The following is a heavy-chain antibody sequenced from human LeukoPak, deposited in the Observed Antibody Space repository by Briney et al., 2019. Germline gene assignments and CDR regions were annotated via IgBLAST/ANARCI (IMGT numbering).Heavy chain of an antibody. J-gene: IGHJ1*01. V-gene: IGHV4-59*01. CDR2: LYYSGST. D-gene: IGHD2/OR15-2a*01. Sequence: SETLSLTCTVSGGSISSYYWSWIRQRPGEGLEWIGYLYYSGSTTYSPSLKSRVTMSADTSKSQFSLRLSSVTAADTAIYYCARVRGTFETDWGQGTLVTVSS. CDR3: ARVRGTFETD. CDR1: GGSISSYY.